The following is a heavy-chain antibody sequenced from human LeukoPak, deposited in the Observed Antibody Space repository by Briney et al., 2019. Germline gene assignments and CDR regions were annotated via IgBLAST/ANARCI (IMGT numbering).Heavy chain of an antibody. CDR1: GFTFSSYE. J-gene: IGHJ1*01. D-gene: IGHD1-26*01. CDR2: IRYDGSNK. CDR3: ASQGGESRPRAEYFQH. Sequence: PGGSLRLSCASSGFTFSSYEMNWVRQAPGKGLEWVAFIRYDGSNKYYADSVKGRFTISRDNSKNTLYLQMNSLRAEDTAVYYCASQGGESRPRAEYFQHWGQGTLVTVSS. V-gene: IGHV3-30*02.